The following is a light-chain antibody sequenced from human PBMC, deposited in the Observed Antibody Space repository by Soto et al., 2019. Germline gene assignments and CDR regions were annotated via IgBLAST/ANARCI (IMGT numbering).Light chain of an antibody. CDR2: KAS. CDR1: QSISSW. V-gene: IGKV1-5*03. Sequence: DIQITQSPATLSASLLDIVTITCRASQSISSWLAWYQQKPGKAPKLLIYKASSLESGVPSRFSGSGSGTEFTLTISSLQSEDFAVYYCQQYNNWPRTFGQGTKVDIK. J-gene: IGKJ1*01. CDR3: QQYNNWPRT.